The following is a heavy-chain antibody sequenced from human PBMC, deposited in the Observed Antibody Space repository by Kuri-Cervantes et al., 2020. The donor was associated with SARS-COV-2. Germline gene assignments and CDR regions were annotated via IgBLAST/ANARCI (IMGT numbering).Heavy chain of an antibody. Sequence: GASLRLSCAASGFTFSSYAMHWVRQAPGKGLEWVSVISSDGINTYYADSVKGRFTISRDTSRNTLYLRMNSLRTEDTAIYYCARDRVGVHDCWGQGTLVTVSS. CDR1: GFTFSSYA. CDR2: ISSDGINT. D-gene: IGHD2-21*01. V-gene: IGHV3-30-3*01. J-gene: IGHJ4*02. CDR3: ARDRVGVHDC.